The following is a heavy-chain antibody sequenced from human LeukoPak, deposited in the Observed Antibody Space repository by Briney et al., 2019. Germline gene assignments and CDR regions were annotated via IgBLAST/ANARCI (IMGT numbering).Heavy chain of an antibody. V-gene: IGHV3-11*04. CDR1: GFTFSDYY. D-gene: IGHD3-10*01. Sequence: GGSLRLSCAASGFTFSDYYMSWIRQAPGKGLEWVSYISSSGSTIYYADSVKGRFTISRDNAKNSLYLQMNSLRAEDTAVYYCASPYGSGSFDAFDIWGQGTMVTVSS. J-gene: IGHJ3*02. CDR2: ISSSGSTI. CDR3: ASPYGSGSFDAFDI.